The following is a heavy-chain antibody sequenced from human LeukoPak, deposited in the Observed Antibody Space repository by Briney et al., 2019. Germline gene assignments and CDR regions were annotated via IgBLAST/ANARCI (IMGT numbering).Heavy chain of an antibody. CDR3: ARVSYGSGFLWFDP. Sequence: SVKVSCKASGYTFTGYYMHWVRQAPGQGLEWMGGIIPIFGTANYAQKFQGRVTITADESTSTAYMELSSLRSEDTAVYYCARVSYGSGFLWFDPWGQGTLVTVSS. CDR1: GYTFTGYY. J-gene: IGHJ5*02. V-gene: IGHV1-69*13. CDR2: IIPIFGTA. D-gene: IGHD3-10*01.